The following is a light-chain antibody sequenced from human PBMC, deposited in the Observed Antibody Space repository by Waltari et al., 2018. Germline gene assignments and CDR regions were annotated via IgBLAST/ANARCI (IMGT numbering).Light chain of an antibody. J-gene: IGLJ3*02. Sequence: QSVLTQPPSASGTPGQSVTISCSGSSSNIGSNSVHWYQQLPGSAPKLLIYNDDNRPSVVPDRFSGSKSGTSASLAISGLQSEDEADYYCAAWDDSLNGWVFGGGTKLTVL. CDR1: SSNIGSNS. CDR2: NDD. V-gene: IGLV1-44*01. CDR3: AAWDDSLNGWV.